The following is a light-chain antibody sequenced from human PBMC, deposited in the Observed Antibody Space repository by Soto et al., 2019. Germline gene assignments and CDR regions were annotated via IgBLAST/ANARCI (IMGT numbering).Light chain of an antibody. Sequence: NFMLTQPHSVSESPGKTVTISCTGSSGSIASNYVQWYQQRPGSAPTTVIYEDNQRPSGVPDRFSGSIDSSSNSASLTISGLKTEDEADYYCQSYDSSTHVVFGGGTKLTVL. CDR2: EDN. V-gene: IGLV6-57*02. J-gene: IGLJ2*01. CDR3: QSYDSSTHVV. CDR1: SGSIASNY.